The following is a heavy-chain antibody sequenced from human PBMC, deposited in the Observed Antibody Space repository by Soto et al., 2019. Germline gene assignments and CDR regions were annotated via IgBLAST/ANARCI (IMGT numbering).Heavy chain of an antibody. CDR3: AKKGSGYSSGWYGEFDY. CDR1: GFTFDDYA. V-gene: IGHV3-9*01. D-gene: IGHD6-19*01. J-gene: IGHJ4*02. Sequence: GGSLRLSCAASGFTFDDYAMHWVRQAPGKGLEWVSGISWSSVTIGYADSVKGRFTISRDNAKNSLYLQMNSLRAEDTALYYCAKKGSGYSSGWYGEFDYWGQGTLVTVSS. CDR2: ISWSSVTI.